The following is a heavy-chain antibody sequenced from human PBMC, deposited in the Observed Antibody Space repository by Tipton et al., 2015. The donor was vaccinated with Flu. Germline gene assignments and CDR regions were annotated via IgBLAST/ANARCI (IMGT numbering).Heavy chain of an antibody. CDR3: ARDHPPSITVLGEITDYFGMDV. D-gene: IGHD3-3*01. CDR1: GFTFSDDY. CDR2: ISSSGSTI. Sequence: SLRLSCAASGFTFSDDYMSWIRQAPGKGLEWNSHISSSGSTINYADSVKGRFTISRDNAKNSLYLQMNSLRHEDTAVYYCARDHPPSITVLGEITDYFGMDVWVQGTTVTVSS. J-gene: IGHJ6*02. V-gene: IGHV3-11*01.